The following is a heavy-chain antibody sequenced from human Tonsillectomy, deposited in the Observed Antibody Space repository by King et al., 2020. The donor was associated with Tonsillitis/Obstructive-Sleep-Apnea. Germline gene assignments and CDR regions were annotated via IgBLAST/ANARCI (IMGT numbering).Heavy chain of an antibody. CDR2: ISHSGST. CDR3: AREVWDCSSTSCYVYYFDY. V-gene: IGHV4-34*01. CDR1: GGSFSGYY. Sequence: VQLQQWGAGLLKPSETLSLTCAVYGGSFSGYYWSWIRQPPGKGLEWIGEISHSGSTNYNPSLKSRVTISVDTSKNQFSLKVSPVPAADTAVYYCAREVWDCSSTSCYVYYFDYWGQGTLVTVSS. J-gene: IGHJ4*02. D-gene: IGHD2-2*01.